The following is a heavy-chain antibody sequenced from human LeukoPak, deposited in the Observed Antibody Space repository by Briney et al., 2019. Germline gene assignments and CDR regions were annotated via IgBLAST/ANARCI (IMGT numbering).Heavy chain of an antibody. CDR1: GFTFSSYG. CDR2: ISGSGGST. D-gene: IGHD3-10*01. Sequence: GGSLRLSCAASGFTFSSYGMHWVRQAPGKGLEWVSAISGSGGSTYYADSVKGRFTISRDNSKNTLYLQMNSLRAEDTAVYYCAKDMGFTMGYYFDYWGQGTLVTVSS. J-gene: IGHJ4*02. CDR3: AKDMGFTMGYYFDY. V-gene: IGHV3-23*01.